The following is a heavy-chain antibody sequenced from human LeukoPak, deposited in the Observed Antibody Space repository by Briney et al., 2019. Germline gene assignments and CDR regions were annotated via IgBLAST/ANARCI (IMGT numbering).Heavy chain of an antibody. CDR2: IGTAGDT. V-gene: IGHV3-13*04. D-gene: IGHD3-22*01. Sequence: GGSLRLSCAASGFTFSSYDMHWVRQATGKGLEWVSAIGTAGDTYYPGSVKGRFTISRENAKNSLYLQMNSLRAGDTAVYYCARVGRYSSGYHYDYWGQGTLVTVSS. J-gene: IGHJ4*02. CDR1: GFTFSSYD. CDR3: ARVGRYSSGYHYDY.